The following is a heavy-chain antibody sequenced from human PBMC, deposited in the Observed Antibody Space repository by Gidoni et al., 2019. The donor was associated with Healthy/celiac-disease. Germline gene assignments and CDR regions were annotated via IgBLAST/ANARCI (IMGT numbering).Heavy chain of an antibody. Sequence: QVQLVQSGAEVKKPGASVKVSCKASGYTFTSYGISWVRQAPGQGLEWMGWISAYNGNTNYAQKLQGRVTMTTDTSTSTAYMELRSLRSDDTAVYYCARSVSVDIVATDNWFDPWGQGTLVTVSS. J-gene: IGHJ5*02. CDR3: ARSVSVDIVATDNWFDP. CDR2: ISAYNGNT. V-gene: IGHV1-18*01. CDR1: GYTFTSYG. D-gene: IGHD5-12*01.